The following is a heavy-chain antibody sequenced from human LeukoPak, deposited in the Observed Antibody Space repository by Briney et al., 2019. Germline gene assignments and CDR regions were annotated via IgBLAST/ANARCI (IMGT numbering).Heavy chain of an antibody. J-gene: IGHJ4*02. D-gene: IGHD3-16*01. CDR2: IKQDGSEK. CDR3: ARDRAGGYEDY. CDR1: GFTFSSYA. V-gene: IGHV3-7*01. Sequence: GGSLRLSCAASGFTFSSYAMSWVRQAPGKGLEWVANIKQDGSEKYYVDSVKGRFTISRDNAKNSLYLQMNSLRAEDTAVYYCARDRAGGYEDYWGQGTLVTVSS.